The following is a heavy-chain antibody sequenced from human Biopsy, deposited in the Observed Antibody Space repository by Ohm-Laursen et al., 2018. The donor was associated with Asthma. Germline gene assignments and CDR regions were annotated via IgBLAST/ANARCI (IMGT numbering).Heavy chain of an antibody. CDR3: ARCQVGYSSGWSLLLKKIYYSGMDV. V-gene: IGHV1-69*13. J-gene: IGHJ6*02. CDR2: VMTVFGTT. CDR1: GGTFSSFA. Sequence: SVKVSCKAPGGTFSSFAISWVRQAPGQGLEWLGGVMTVFGTTNYAQKSQGRVTITADESTSTAYMEVTSLRSEDTAIYYCARCQVGYSSGWSLLLKKIYYSGMDVWGQGTAVTVSS. D-gene: IGHD6-19*01.